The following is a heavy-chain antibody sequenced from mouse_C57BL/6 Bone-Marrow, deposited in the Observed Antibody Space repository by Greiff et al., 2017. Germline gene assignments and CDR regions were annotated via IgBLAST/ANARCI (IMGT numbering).Heavy chain of an antibody. CDR3: ARYLYYAMDY. Sequence: VMLVESGAELVRPGTSVKVSCKASGYAFTNYLIEWVKQRPGQGLEWIGVINPGSGGTNYNEKFKGKATLTADKSSSTAYMQLSSLTSEDSAVYFCARYLYYAMDYWGQGTSVTVSS. D-gene: IGHD5-1*01. CDR2: INPGSGGT. J-gene: IGHJ4*01. V-gene: IGHV1-54*01. CDR1: GYAFTNYL.